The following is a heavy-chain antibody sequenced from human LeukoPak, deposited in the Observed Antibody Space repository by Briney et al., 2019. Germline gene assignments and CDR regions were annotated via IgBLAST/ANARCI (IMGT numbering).Heavy chain of an antibody. CDR3: ARVDRNYYDFWSGYSGNIDY. Sequence: ASVKVSCKASGYTFTGYYMHWVRQAPGQGLEWMGWINPNSGGTNYAQKFQGRVTMTRDTSISTAYMELSRLRSDDTAVYYCARVDRNYYDFWSGYSGNIDYWGQGTLVTVPS. CDR1: GYTFTGYY. V-gene: IGHV1-2*02. CDR2: INPNSGGT. D-gene: IGHD3-3*01. J-gene: IGHJ4*02.